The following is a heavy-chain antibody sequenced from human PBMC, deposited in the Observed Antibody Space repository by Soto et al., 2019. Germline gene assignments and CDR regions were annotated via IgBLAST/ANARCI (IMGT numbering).Heavy chain of an antibody. CDR1: GGSISSSSDY. J-gene: IGHJ6*02. CDR3: ARGPYCSGGSCQPPWMGMDV. V-gene: IGHV4-39*01. CDR2: IYYSGST. D-gene: IGHD2-15*01. Sequence: SETLSLTCTVSGGSISSSSDYWGWIRQPPGKGLEWIGSIYYSGSTYYNPSLKSRVTISVDTSKNQFSLKLSSVTAADTAVYYCARGPYCSGGSCQPPWMGMDVWGQGTTVTVSS.